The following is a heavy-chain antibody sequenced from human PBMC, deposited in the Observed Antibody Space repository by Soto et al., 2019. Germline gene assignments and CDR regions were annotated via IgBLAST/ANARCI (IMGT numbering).Heavy chain of an antibody. D-gene: IGHD3-22*01. CDR3: AKRPRITMIVVVTTTDGY. J-gene: IGHJ4*02. V-gene: IGHV3-23*01. CDR1: GFTFSSYA. CDR2: ISGSGGST. Sequence: TGGSLRLSCAASGFTFSSYAMSWVRQAPGKGLEWVSAISGSGGSTYYADSVKGRFTISRDNSKNTLYLQMNSLRAEDTAVYYCAKRPRITMIVVVTTTDGYWGQGTLVTVSS.